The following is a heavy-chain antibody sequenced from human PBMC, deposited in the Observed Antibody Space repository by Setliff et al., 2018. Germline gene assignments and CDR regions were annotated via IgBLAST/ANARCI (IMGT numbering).Heavy chain of an antibody. CDR3: ARDRQWLVHGYYNCGMDV. J-gene: IGHJ6*02. V-gene: IGHV4-39*02. CDR2: IYYSGST. D-gene: IGHD6-19*01. Sequence: SETLSLTCSVSGGSISSRSYYWGWIRQPPGKGLEWIGSIYYSGSTFYNPSLKSRVTISVDTSKNQFSLKLSSATAADTAVYYCARDRQWLVHGYYNCGMDVWGQGTTVTVSS. CDR1: GGSISSRSYY.